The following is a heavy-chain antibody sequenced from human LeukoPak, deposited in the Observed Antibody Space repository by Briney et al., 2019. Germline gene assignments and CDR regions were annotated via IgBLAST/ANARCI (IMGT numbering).Heavy chain of an antibody. CDR1: GFTFSDYY. D-gene: IGHD6-13*01. CDR2: ISSSSSYT. Sequence: PGGSLRLSCAASGFTFSDYYMSWIRQAPGKGLEWVSYISSSSSYTNYADSVKGRFTISRDNAKNSLYLQMNSLRAEDTAVYYCAITWGLAAAGLGGYFQHWGQGTLVTVSS. J-gene: IGHJ1*01. V-gene: IGHV3-11*03. CDR3: AITWGLAAAGLGGYFQH.